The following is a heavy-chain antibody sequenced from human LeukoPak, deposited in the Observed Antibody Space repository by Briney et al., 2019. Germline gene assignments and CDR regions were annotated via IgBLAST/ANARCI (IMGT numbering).Heavy chain of an antibody. J-gene: IGHJ1*01. CDR1: GYTFTGYY. D-gene: IGHD4-17*01. CDR3: ARLTRLGYGDYVEYFQH. V-gene: IGHV1-2*02. Sequence: ASVKVSCKASGYTFTGYYMRWVRQSPGQRLEWMGWINPNSGGTNYAQKFQGRVTITRDTSISTAYMELSRLRSDDTAVYYCARLTRLGYGDYVEYFQHWGQGTLVTVSS. CDR2: INPNSGGT.